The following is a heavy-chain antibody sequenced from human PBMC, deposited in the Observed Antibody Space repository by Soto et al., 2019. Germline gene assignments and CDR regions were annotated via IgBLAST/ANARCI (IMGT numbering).Heavy chain of an antibody. J-gene: IGHJ6*03. D-gene: IGHD2-15*01. V-gene: IGHV3-48*03. CDR2: ISSSGSTI. CDR1: GFTFSSYE. CDR3: ARVGCSGGSCYSFYYYYYYMDV. Sequence: GESLKISCAASGFTFSSYEMNWVRQAPGKGLEWVSYISSSGSTIYYADSVKGRFTISRDNAKNSLYLQMNSLRAEDTAVYYCARVGCSGGSCYSFYYYYYYMDVWGKGTTVTVSS.